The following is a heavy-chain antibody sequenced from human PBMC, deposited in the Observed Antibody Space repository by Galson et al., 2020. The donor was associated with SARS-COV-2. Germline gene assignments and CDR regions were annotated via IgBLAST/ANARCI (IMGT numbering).Heavy chain of an antibody. J-gene: IGHJ4*01. Sequence: SETLSLPCAVYGDSFSDYKWTWIRQPPGKGLEWIGQIDNAGATRYNPSLKNRVTMSIDTSKRQFSVSLTSVTAADTAVYYCARGAPGHWGHGTLVTVSS. CDR3: ARGAPGH. CDR1: GDSFSDYK. V-gene: IGHV4-34*01. CDR2: IDNAGAT.